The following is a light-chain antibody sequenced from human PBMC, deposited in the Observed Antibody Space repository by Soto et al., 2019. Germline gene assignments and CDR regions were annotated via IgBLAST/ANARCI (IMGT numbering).Light chain of an antibody. J-gene: IGKJ5*01. CDR1: QSISSW. CDR2: KAS. V-gene: IGKV1-5*03. Sequence: DIQITQSPSTLSASVGDRVTITCRASQSISSWLAWYQQKPGKAPKLLIYKASSLESGVPSRFSGSGSGTDFTLTISSLQPEDFATYYCQQTYTTPEITFGQGTRLEIK. CDR3: QQTYTTPEIT.